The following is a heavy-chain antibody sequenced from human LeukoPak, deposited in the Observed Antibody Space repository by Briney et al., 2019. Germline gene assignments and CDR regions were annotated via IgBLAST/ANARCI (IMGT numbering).Heavy chain of an antibody. CDR1: GGSIRSGHYY. V-gene: IGHV4-61*02. D-gene: IGHD3-22*01. CDR2: IYTRGNT. CDR3: ARTSSESNGYARDV. Sequence: PSETLSLTCTLSGGSIRSGHYYWTSICQPAGIGLECIGRIYTRGNTNYNPSLKSRVTISLDTSKNQFSLELTSVTATDTAVYFCARTSSESNGYARDVWGQGTMVTVSA. J-gene: IGHJ3*01.